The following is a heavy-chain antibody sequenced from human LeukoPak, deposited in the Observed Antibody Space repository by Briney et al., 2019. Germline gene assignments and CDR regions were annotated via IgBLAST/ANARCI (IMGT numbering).Heavy chain of an antibody. CDR2: SYYTGTY. CDR3: ARYNTGPRGVTTVDY. D-gene: IGHD3-10*01. J-gene: IGHJ4*02. V-gene: IGHV4-59*01. CDR1: VDSISVDS. Sequence: PESPCLSCRVSVDSISVDSAVCIRAPPRRRLWCLFYSYYTGTYNYNPSLNSRVTMSIDKSKNPFSLRLSSVTAADTAIYYCARYNTGPRGVTTVDYWGRGILVTVSS.